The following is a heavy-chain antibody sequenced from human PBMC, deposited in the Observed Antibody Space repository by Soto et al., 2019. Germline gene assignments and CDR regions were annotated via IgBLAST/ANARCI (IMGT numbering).Heavy chain of an antibody. D-gene: IGHD1-26*01. Sequence: SVKVSCKASGCSFSSYAISCVRQAPGQGLEWMGGIIPIFGTANYAQKFQGRVTITADESTSTAYMGLSSLRSEDTAVYYCARTRELPIVNWFDPWGQGTLVTVSS. CDR3: ARTRELPIVNWFDP. J-gene: IGHJ5*02. CDR2: IIPIFGTA. CDR1: GCSFSSYA. V-gene: IGHV1-69*13.